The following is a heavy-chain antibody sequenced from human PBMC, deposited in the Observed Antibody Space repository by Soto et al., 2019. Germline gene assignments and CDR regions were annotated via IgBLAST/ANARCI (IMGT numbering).Heavy chain of an antibody. CDR2: ISPYNGNT. CDR3: ARGIGGWFGVAYYYGMDV. J-gene: IGHJ6*02. Sequence: ASVKVSCKASGYTFTSYGISWVRQAPGQGLEWMGWISPYNGNTNYAQKLQGRVTMTTDTSTSTAYMDLRSLRSDDTAVYYCARGIGGWFGVAYYYGMDVRAQRTTVTVSS. CDR1: GYTFTSYG. D-gene: IGHD3-10*01. V-gene: IGHV1-18*01.